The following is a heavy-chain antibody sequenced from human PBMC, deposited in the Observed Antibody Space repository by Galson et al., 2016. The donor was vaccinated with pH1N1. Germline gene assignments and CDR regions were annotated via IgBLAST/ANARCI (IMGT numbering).Heavy chain of an antibody. CDR3: AHSLYGDYVGWFDP. V-gene: IGHV2-5*01. CDR2: IYWNDDK. D-gene: IGHD4-17*01. CDR1: GFSLSTSGVG. Sequence: PALVKPPQTLTLTCTFSGFSLSTSGVGVGWIRQPLGKALEWLALIYWNDDKRYSPSLKSRLTITKDTSKNQVVLTMTNMDPVDTATYYCAHSLYGDYVGWFDPWGQGTLVTVSS. J-gene: IGHJ5*02.